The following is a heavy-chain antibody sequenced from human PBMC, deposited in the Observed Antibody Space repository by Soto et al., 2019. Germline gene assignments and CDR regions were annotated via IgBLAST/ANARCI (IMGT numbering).Heavy chain of an antibody. CDR3: ARPPAMDV. CDR2: INYSGYS. Sequence: QLQLQESGPGLVKPSETLSLTCTVSGGSISGTNDYWGWIRQPPGEGLQWLGSINYSGYSFRNPSLKSRLTLSGDTSQNQFFLQLTSVTAADTAVYYCARPPAMDVWGQGTTVTVSS. J-gene: IGHJ6*02. V-gene: IGHV4-39*01. CDR1: GGSISGTNDY.